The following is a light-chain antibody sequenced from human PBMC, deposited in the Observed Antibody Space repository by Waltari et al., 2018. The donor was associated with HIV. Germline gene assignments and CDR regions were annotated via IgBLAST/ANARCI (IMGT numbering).Light chain of an antibody. J-gene: IGLJ2*01. CDR1: SSNIGSNT. V-gene: IGLV1-44*01. Sequence: QSELTQPPSTSGVPGQRVTISCSGCSSNIGSNTVNWYQHLPGTTPKLLIYGNDQWPSGVPDRFSGSKSGTSASLAISGLLSEDEGDYYCATWDDSLKGVIFGGGTKLTVL. CDR3: ATWDDSLKGVI. CDR2: GND.